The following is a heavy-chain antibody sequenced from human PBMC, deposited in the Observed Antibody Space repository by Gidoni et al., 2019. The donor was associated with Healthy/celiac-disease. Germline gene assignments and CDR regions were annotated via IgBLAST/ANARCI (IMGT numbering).Heavy chain of an antibody. J-gene: IGHJ6*02. CDR2: INHSGST. CDR3: ARARYSSTNPGMDV. V-gene: IGHV4-34*01. CDR1: GGSFSGYY. Sequence: QVQLQQWGAGLLKPSATLSLTCAVYGGSFSGYYWSWIRQPPGKGLEWIGEINHSGSTNYNPSLKSRVTISVDTSKNQFSLKLTSVTAADTADYYCARARYSSTNPGMDVWGQGTTVTVSS. D-gene: IGHD6-13*01.